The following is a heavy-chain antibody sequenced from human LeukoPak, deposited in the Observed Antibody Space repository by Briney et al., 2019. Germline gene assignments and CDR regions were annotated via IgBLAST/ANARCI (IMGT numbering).Heavy chain of an antibody. CDR2: ISGSGGST. CDR1: GFTFSSYA. Sequence: GGSLRLSCAASGFTFSSYAMSWVRQAPGKGLEWVSAISGSGGSTYYADSVKGRFTISRDNPKNTLYLQMNSLRAEDTAVYYCAKDGSGSYYSVPNWFDPWGQGTLVTVSS. J-gene: IGHJ5*02. CDR3: AKDGSGSYYSVPNWFDP. V-gene: IGHV3-23*01. D-gene: IGHD3-10*01.